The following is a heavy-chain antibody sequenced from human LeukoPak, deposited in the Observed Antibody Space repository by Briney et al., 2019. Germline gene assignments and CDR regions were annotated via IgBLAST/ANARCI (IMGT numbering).Heavy chain of an antibody. CDR1: GVSSNGGSYL. V-gene: IGHV4-61*02. CDR2: IYTSENT. CDR3: ARGLDSGSYGN. Sequence: SETLSLTGTASGVSSNGGSYLWRWLRQPAGRGREWIGRIYTSENTHYNPSLESRVTISVDPSQNQFSLKLSTVTAADRAVYYCARGLDSGSYGNWGQGTLVTVSS. D-gene: IGHD1-26*01. J-gene: IGHJ4*02.